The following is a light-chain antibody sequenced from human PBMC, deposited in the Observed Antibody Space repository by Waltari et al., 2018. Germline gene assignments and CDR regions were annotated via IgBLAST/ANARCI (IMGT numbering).Light chain of an antibody. J-gene: IGLJ3*02. Sequence: QPALTQPPSASGSPGQSVPMSCTGTSGDVGGYNFASWYQQHPGKAPKLLIYDVDKRPSGVPDRFSGSKSGNAASLTISALQADDEASYHCSSYAGRSTLVFGGGTMLTVL. CDR1: SGDVGGYNF. CDR2: DVD. V-gene: IGLV2-8*01. CDR3: SSYAGRSTLV.